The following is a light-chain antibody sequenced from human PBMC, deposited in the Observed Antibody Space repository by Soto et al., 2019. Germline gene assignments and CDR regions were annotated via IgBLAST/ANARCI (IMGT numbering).Light chain of an antibody. Sequence: QSALTQPASVSGSPGQSITISCTGTSSDIGRHNLVSWYQQHPGKAPKLIIYEDIERPSGVSDRFSGSKSGNTASLTISGLQTEDEADYYCCSYAGGASVAFGGGTKLTVL. CDR2: EDI. V-gene: IGLV2-23*01. CDR3: CSYAGGASVA. CDR1: SSDIGRHNL. J-gene: IGLJ2*01.